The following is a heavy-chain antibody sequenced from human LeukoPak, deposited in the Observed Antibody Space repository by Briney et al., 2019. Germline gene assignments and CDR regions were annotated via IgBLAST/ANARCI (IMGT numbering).Heavy chain of an antibody. CDR3: ARLPSSGWYRAHDY. CDR1: GGSISSSSYY. CDR2: MYYSGST. J-gene: IGHJ4*02. V-gene: IGHV4-39*07. D-gene: IGHD6-19*01. Sequence: PSETLSLTCTVSGGSISSSSYYWGWIRQPPGKGLEWIASMYYSGSTYYNPSLKSRVTISVDTSKNQFSLKLSSVTAADTAVYYCARLPSSGWYRAHDYWGQGTLVTVSS.